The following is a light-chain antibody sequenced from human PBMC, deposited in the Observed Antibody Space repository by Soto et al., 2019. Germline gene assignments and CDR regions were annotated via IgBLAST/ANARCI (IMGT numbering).Light chain of an antibody. V-gene: IGKV3-20*01. J-gene: IGKJ1*01. CDR1: QSVSSSY. CDR2: GAS. CDR3: QQYGSSPWT. Sequence: EIVMAQSPSTLSVSTGEIATLSCRDSQSVSSSYLAWYQQKPGQAPRLLIYGASSRATGIPDRFSGSGSGTDFTLTISRLEPEDFAVYYCQQYGSSPWTFGQGTKVDIK.